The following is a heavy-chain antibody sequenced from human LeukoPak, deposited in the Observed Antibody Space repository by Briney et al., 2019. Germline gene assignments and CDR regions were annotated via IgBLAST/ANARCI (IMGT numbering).Heavy chain of an antibody. Sequence: GASVKVSCKASGYTLTDYYMHWVRQAAGQGLEWMGWINPNSGGTNFAQKFQGRVAMTRDTSISTAYLELGSLRSDDTAVYFCARARWQLVPYFDSWGQGTLVTVSS. CDR3: ARARWQLVPYFDS. CDR2: INPNSGGT. CDR1: GYTLTDYY. J-gene: IGHJ4*02. V-gene: IGHV1-2*02. D-gene: IGHD6-6*01.